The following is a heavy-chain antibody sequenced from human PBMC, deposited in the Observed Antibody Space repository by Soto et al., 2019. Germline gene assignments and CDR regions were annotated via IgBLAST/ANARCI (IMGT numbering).Heavy chain of an antibody. CDR2: INHSGST. CDR1: GGSFSGYY. CDR3: ARAEGDSSGYFNWFDP. D-gene: IGHD3-22*01. J-gene: IGHJ5*02. Sequence: SETLSLTCAVYGGSFSGYYWSWIRQPPGKGLEWIGEINHSGSTNYNPSLKSRVTISVDTSKNQFSLKLSSVTAADTAVYYCARAEGDSSGYFNWFDPWGQGTLVTVSS. V-gene: IGHV4-34*01.